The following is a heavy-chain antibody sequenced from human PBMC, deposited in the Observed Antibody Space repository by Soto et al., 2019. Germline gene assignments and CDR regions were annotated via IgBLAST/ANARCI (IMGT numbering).Heavy chain of an antibody. V-gene: IGHV1-18*01. CDR1: NETLTTYG. D-gene: IGHD6-6*01. CDR3: ARDSSSSGYYYGMDV. Sequence: QVHLVQSGAEVKKPGASVKVSCKASNETLTTYGISWVRQAPGQGLEWMGWVSGYSGHSSSAQEFQDRVIMTTDTSTNTAYMELRSLTSADSAVYFCARDSSSSGYYYGMDVWGQGTKVTVSS. CDR2: VSGYSGHS. J-gene: IGHJ6*02.